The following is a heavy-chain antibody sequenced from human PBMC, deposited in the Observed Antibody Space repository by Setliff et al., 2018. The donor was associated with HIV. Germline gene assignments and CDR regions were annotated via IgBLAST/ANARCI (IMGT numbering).Heavy chain of an antibody. CDR3: ARGRPTVWFGAFLYSEIDY. Sequence: ASVKVSCKASGDTFSTFAFIWVRQAPGQGREWMGGIIPISNTPDYAQICKGRLTITADESTSTAHMELVGLTSEDTAVYYCARGRPTVWFGAFLYSEIDYWGQGSLVTVSS. J-gene: IGHJ4*02. CDR1: GDTFSTFA. CDR2: IIPISNTP. D-gene: IGHD3-10*01. V-gene: IGHV1-69*13.